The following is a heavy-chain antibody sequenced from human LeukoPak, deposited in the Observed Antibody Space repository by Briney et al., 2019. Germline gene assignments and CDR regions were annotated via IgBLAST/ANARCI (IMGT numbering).Heavy chain of an antibody. D-gene: IGHD6-19*01. Sequence: SETLSLTCTVSGGSISSSSYYWGWIRQPPGKGLEWIGSIYYSGSTYYNPSLKSRVTISVDTSKNHFSLKLSSVTAADTAVYYCARHTPQWLAGVDYWGQGTLVTVSS. CDR1: GGSISSSSYY. CDR2: IYYSGST. J-gene: IGHJ4*02. CDR3: ARHTPQWLAGVDY. V-gene: IGHV4-39*01.